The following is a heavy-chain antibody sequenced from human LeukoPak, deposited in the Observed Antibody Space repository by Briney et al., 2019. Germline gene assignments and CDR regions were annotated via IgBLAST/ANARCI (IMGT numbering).Heavy chain of an antibody. Sequence: GESLKISCKGSGYSFSTYWVGWVRQMPGKGLGWMGIIYPGDSETRYSPSFQGQVTISADKSISTAYLQWSTLKASDTAMYYCARARWLQVPFDSWGQGTLVTVSS. J-gene: IGHJ4*02. CDR1: GYSFSTYW. V-gene: IGHV5-51*01. CDR3: ARARWLQVPFDS. D-gene: IGHD5-24*01. CDR2: IYPGDSET.